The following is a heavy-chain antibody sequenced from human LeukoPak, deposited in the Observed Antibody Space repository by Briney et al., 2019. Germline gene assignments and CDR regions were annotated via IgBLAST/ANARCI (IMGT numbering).Heavy chain of an antibody. CDR2: ISAYNGNT. V-gene: IGHV1-18*01. CDR3: ARIDLDWELGVYYFDY. D-gene: IGHD1-26*01. CDR1: GYTFTSYG. J-gene: IGHJ4*02. Sequence: ASVNVSCKASGYTFTSYGISWVRQAPGQGLEWMGWISAYNGNTNYAQKLKGRVTMTTDTSTSTAYMELRSLRSDDTAVYYCARIDLDWELGVYYFDYWGQGTLVTVSS.